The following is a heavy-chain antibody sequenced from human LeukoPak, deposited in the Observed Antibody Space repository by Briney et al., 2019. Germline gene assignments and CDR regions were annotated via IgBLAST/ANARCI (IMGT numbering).Heavy chain of an antibody. J-gene: IGHJ6*03. CDR3: ARDRHTAMVYYYYYMDV. CDR1: GFTFSNYS. CDR2: ISPSSHYI. V-gene: IGHV3-21*04. D-gene: IGHD5-18*01. Sequence: PGGSLRLSCAGSGFTFSNYSINWVRQAPGKGLEWVSSISPSSHYIYYADSVRGRFTISRDNARNSLYLQMNSLRDEDTAVYYRARDRHTAMVYYYYYMDVWGTGTTVTVSS.